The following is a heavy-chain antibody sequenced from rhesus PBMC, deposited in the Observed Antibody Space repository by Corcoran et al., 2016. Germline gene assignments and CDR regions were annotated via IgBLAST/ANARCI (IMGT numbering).Heavy chain of an antibody. J-gene: IGHJ4*01. D-gene: IGHD3-22*01. CDR3: TRGGSAPAKGFDY. CDR1: GFTFRSYG. V-gene: IGHV3S16*01. Sequence: EVQLVESGGGLVQPGGSLRLSCAAPGFTFRSYGMGWVRQAPGKGLEGVSSISMASSYIYYADSVKGRFTISRDNAKNSLSLQMNSLRAEDTAVYYCTRGGSAPAKGFDYWGQGVLVTVPS. CDR2: ISMASSYI.